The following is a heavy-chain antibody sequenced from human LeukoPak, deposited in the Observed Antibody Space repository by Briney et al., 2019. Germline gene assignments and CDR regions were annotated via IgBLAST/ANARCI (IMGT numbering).Heavy chain of an antibody. J-gene: IGHJ4*02. V-gene: IGHV3-23*01. CDR3: ARGGRSSSGSGDY. Sequence: PGGSLRLSCAASGFTFSSYGMSWVRQAPGKGLEWVSAISGSGGSTYYADSVKGRFTISRDNAKNSLYLQMNSLRAEDTAVYYCARGGRSSSGSGDYWGQGTLVTVSS. CDR1: GFTFSSYG. CDR2: ISGSGGST. D-gene: IGHD6-6*01.